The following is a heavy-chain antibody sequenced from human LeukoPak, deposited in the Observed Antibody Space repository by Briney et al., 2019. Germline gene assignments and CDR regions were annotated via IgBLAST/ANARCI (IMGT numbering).Heavy chain of an antibody. D-gene: IGHD6-13*01. J-gene: IGHJ4*02. V-gene: IGHV3-23*01. Sequence: GGSLRLSCAASGFTFNSYAMSWVRQAPGKGLEWVSAISGSGGSTYYADSVKGRFTISRDNSKNTLYLQMNSLRAEDTAVYYCAKDLLRRWYSSSWWGQGTLVTVSS. CDR2: ISGSGGST. CDR3: AKDLLRRWYSSSW. CDR1: GFTFNSYA.